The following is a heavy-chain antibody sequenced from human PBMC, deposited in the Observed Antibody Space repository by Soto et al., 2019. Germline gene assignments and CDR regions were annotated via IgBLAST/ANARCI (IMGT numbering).Heavy chain of an antibody. Sequence: LRLSCAASGFTFDDYAMHWVRQAPGKGLEWVSGISWNSGSIGYADSVKGRFTISRDNAKNSLYLQMNSLRAEDTALYYCAKETYYYDSSGYQLDMNYWGQGTLVTVSS. CDR2: ISWNSGSI. J-gene: IGHJ4*02. CDR1: GFTFDDYA. D-gene: IGHD3-22*01. V-gene: IGHV3-9*01. CDR3: AKETYYYDSSGYQLDMNY.